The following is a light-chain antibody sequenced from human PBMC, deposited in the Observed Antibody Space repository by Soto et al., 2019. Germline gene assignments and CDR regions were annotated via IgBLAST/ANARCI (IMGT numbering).Light chain of an antibody. J-gene: IGKJ2*01. V-gene: IGKV3-11*01. CDR1: QSVSSS. CDR3: QQRSNWPPT. CDR2: DAS. Sequence: EIVLTQSPATLSLSPGERATLSCRASQSVSSSLAWYQQKPARAPRPLIYDASNRATGIPARFSGSGSGTDFTLTISSLEPEDFAVYYCQQRSNWPPTFGQGTKLEIK.